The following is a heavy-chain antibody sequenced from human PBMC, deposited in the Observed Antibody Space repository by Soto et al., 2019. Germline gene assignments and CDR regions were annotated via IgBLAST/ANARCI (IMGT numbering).Heavy chain of an antibody. V-gene: IGHV3-33*01. J-gene: IGHJ4*02. CDR3: ARGRVGGGELDL. CDR1: GFTFRTYG. Sequence: VQLVESGGGVVRPGGSLSLSCAASGFTFRTYGMYWVRQPPGKGLEWVAVIWNDASNKYYADSVKGRFTISRDNSENTLYLQMNSLRAEDTAVYYCARGRVGGGELDLWGQGTLVTVSS. D-gene: IGHD1-26*01. CDR2: IWNDASNK.